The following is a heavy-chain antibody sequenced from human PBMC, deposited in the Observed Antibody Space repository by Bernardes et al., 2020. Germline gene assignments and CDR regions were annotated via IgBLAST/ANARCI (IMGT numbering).Heavy chain of an antibody. CDR1: GDSISSSGYY. J-gene: IGHJ5*02. Sequence: SETLSLTCTVSGDSISSSGYYWGWIRQPPGKGLEWIGSIYYSGSTYYNPSLKNRVTISLDTSKNQFSLKLNSVTAADTALYYCARHDFMGGYSPSNWFDPWGQGTLVTVSS. CDR3: ARHDFMGGYSPSNWFDP. V-gene: IGHV4-39*01. D-gene: IGHD5-18*01. CDR2: IYYSGST.